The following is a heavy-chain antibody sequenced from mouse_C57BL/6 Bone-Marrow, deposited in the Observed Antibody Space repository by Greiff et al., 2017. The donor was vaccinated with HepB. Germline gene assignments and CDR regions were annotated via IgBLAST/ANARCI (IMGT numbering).Heavy chain of an antibody. Sequence: EVQLVESGGGLVKPGGSLKLSCAASGFTFSDYGMHWVRQAPEKGLEWVAYISSGSSTIYYADTVKGRFTISRDNAKNTLFLQMTSLRSEGTAMYYCARGYYYGSSYWGQGTTLTVSS. CDR3: ARGYYYGSSY. CDR2: ISSGSSTI. D-gene: IGHD1-1*01. V-gene: IGHV5-17*01. CDR1: GFTFSDYG. J-gene: IGHJ2*01.